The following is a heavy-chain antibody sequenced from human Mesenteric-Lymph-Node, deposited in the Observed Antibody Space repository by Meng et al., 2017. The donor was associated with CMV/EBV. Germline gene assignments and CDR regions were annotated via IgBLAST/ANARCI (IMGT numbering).Heavy chain of an antibody. D-gene: IGHD6-13*01. V-gene: IGHV3-64*02. Sequence: GGSLRLSCAASGFTFSSYAMNWVRHAPGKGLEYVSAIISNGGSTYYADSVKGRFTISRDNSKNTLYLQMGSLRAEDMAVYYCARRTGSWSPDWFDPWGQGTLVTVSS. CDR2: IISNGGST. CDR3: ARRTGSWSPDWFDP. CDR1: GFTFSSYA. J-gene: IGHJ5*02.